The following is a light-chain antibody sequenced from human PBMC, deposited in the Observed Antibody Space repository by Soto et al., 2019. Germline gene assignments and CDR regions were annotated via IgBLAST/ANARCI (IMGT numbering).Light chain of an antibody. J-gene: IGKJ1*01. CDR3: QQYGSSPSWT. V-gene: IGKV3-20*01. Sequence: EIVLTQSPGTLSLSPGERATLSCRASQSVSSSYLAWYQQKPGQAPRLLIYGASSRATGIPDRFSGSGSGTDFTLTISRLEPENFAVYYCQQYGSSPSWTFGQVTKVGIK. CDR2: GAS. CDR1: QSVSSSY.